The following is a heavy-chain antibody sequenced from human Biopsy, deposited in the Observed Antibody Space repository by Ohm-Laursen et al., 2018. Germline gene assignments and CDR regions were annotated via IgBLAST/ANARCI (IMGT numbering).Heavy chain of an antibody. Sequence: SLGLSCAASGFSDPDYAMHWVRQVSGKGLEWVSFIGWDGANTYYGGSVRGRFTISRDNDKNALYLQMNSLRLEDSGFYYCAKGSEQLQDAGGVDAWGQGTLVTVSS. D-gene: IGHD1/OR15-1a*01. CDR2: IGWDGANT. CDR3: AKGSEQLQDAGGVDA. J-gene: IGHJ5*02. CDR1: GFSDPDYA. V-gene: IGHV3-43D*04.